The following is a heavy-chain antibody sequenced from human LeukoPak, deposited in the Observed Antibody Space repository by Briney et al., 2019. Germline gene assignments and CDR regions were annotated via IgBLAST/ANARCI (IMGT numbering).Heavy chain of an antibody. V-gene: IGHV3-73*01. CDR3: ARPYADLGGDFDH. D-gene: IGHD4-17*01. CDR2: IRSKVNNYAT. CDR1: GFTFSGSA. J-gene: IGHJ4*02. Sequence: GGSLRLSCAASGFTFSGSAIHWVRQASGKGLEWVGRIRSKVNNYATEYAASVRGRFTRHRNDSKNTAYLQMNSLKIEDTAVYYCARPYADLGGDFDHWGQGTLVTVSS.